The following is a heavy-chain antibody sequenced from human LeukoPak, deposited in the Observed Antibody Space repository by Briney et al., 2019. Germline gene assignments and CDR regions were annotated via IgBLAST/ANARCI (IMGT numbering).Heavy chain of an antibody. J-gene: IGHJ4*02. D-gene: IGHD3-22*01. V-gene: IGHV3-23*01. Sequence: PGGSLRLSCVGSGFTFSAYAMTWVRQAPGKGLEWVSTFSSGGSIWYADPVKGRFTISRDNSENTLFLQMDSLRAEDTAVYYCAKDHESDGYPCLDHWGLGTLVTVSS. CDR1: GFTFSAYA. CDR2: FSSGGSI. CDR3: AKDHESDGYPCLDH.